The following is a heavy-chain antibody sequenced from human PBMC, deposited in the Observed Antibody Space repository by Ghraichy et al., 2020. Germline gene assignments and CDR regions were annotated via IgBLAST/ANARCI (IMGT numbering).Heavy chain of an antibody. CDR3: ARDIALGYGSGSPNWFDP. D-gene: IGHD3-10*01. J-gene: IGHJ5*02. V-gene: IGHV3-33*01. Sequence: GGSLRLSCAASGFTFSSYGMHWVRQAPGKGLEWVAVIWYDGSNKYYADSVKGRFTISRDNSKNTLYLQMNSLRAEDTAVYYCARDIALGYGSGSPNWFDPWGQGTLVTVSS. CDR1: GFTFSSYG. CDR2: IWYDGSNK.